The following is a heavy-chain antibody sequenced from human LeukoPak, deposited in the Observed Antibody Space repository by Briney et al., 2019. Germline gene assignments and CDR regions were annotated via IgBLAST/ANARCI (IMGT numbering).Heavy chain of an antibody. V-gene: IGHV3-7*01. Sequence: GGSLRLSCAASGFPFSTYWITWVRQAPGKGLEWVANIKNDGSEKNYVDSVKGRFTIFRDNAENSLFLQMNSLRVEDTVIYYCTRDSGLTGYDLLDYWGQGTLVTVSS. J-gene: IGHJ4*02. CDR2: IKNDGSEK. D-gene: IGHD5-12*01. CDR3: TRDSGLTGYDLLDY. CDR1: GFPFSTYW.